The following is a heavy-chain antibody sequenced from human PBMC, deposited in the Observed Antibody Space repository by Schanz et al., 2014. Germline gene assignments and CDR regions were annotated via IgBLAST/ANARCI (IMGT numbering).Heavy chain of an antibody. CDR3: AKDDTQVNGMDV. CDR1: GFNFANHA. V-gene: IGHV3-30*18. CDR2: ISSDGSKK. J-gene: IGHJ6*02. Sequence: QVQLVESGGGVVQPERSLRLSCAASGFNFANHAIHWVRQGQGNGLQWVAVISSDGSKKLYADSVKARFTISRDNSKNTLHLQMNSLRVEDTAVYYCAKDDTQVNGMDVWGQGTTVTVSS.